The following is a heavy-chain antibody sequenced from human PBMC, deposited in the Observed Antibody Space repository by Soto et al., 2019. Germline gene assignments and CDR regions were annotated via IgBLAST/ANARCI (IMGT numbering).Heavy chain of an antibody. J-gene: IGHJ5*02. CDR1: GFAFASYG. V-gene: IGHV3-33*06. D-gene: IGHD6-13*01. CDR3: AKDQGTPPSAALGGWLDR. Sequence: QVQLVESGGDVVQPGRSLRLSCAASGFAFASYGMHWVRQAPGKGLEWVAIIWYDGSDQRYADSVKGRFTISRDNSANTLYLQMNSLRAEDTAVYYCAKDQGTPPSAALGGWLDRWGQGTLVIVSP. CDR2: IWYDGSDQ.